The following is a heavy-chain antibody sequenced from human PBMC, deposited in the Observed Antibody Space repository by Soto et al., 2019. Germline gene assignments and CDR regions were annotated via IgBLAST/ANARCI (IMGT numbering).Heavy chain of an antibody. J-gene: IGHJ6*02. CDR3: AKGVWSSSGYYLRGFYYYYGMDV. CDR2: ISYDGSNK. D-gene: IGHD3-22*01. Sequence: GSLRLSCAASGFTFSSYGMHWVRQAPGKGLEWVAVISYDGSNKYYADSVKGRFTISRDNSKNTLYLQMNSLRAEDTAVYYCAKGVWSSSGYYLRGFYYYYGMDVWGQGTTVTVSS. CDR1: GFTFSSYG. V-gene: IGHV3-30*18.